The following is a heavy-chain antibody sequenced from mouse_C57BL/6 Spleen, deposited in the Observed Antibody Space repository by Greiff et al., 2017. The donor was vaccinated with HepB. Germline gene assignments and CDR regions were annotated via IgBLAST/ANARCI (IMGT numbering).Heavy chain of an antibody. Sequence: QVQLQQPGAELVRPGSSVKLSCKASGYTFTSYWMDWVKQRPGQGLEWIGNIYPSHSETHYNQKFKDKATLTVDKSSSTAYMQLSSLTSEDSAVYYCARSITTVVATGYFDVWGTGTTVTVSS. CDR2: IYPSHSET. D-gene: IGHD1-1*01. V-gene: IGHV1-61*01. CDR1: GYTFTSYW. CDR3: ARSITTVVATGYFDV. J-gene: IGHJ1*03.